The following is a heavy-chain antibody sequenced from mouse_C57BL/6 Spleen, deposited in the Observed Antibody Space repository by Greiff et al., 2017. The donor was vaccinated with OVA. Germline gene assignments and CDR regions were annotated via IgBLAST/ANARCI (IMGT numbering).Heavy chain of an antibody. V-gene: IGHV1-61*01. CDR1: GYPFTSYW. Sequence: QVQLQQPGAELVRPGSSVKLSCKASGYPFTSYWMDWVKQRPGQGLEWIGTIYPSDSETHYNQKFKDKATLTVDKSSSPAYMQLSSLTAEDSAVYYCAKGGSSQFAYWGQGTLVTVSA. CDR2: IYPSDSET. D-gene: IGHD1-1*01. J-gene: IGHJ3*01. CDR3: AKGGSSQFAY.